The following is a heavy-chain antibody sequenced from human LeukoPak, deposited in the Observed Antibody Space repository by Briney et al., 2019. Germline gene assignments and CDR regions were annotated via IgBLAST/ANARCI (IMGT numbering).Heavy chain of an antibody. CDR1: GGSFSGYY. V-gene: IGHV4-34*01. D-gene: IGHD2-15*01. Sequence: PSETLSLTCAVYGGSFSGYYWSWIRQPPGKGLEWIGEINHSGSTNYNPSLKSRVTISVDTSKNQFSLKLRSVTAVDTALYYCARGSGGGLQYFQHWGQGTLVTVSS. CDR2: INHSGST. CDR3: ARGSGGGLQYFQH. J-gene: IGHJ1*01.